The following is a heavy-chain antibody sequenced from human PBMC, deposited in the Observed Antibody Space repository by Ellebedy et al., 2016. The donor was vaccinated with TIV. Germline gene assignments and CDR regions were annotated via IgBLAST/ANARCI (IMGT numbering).Heavy chain of an antibody. V-gene: IGHV3-23*01. Sequence: GESLKISCAASGFTFSSYAMTWVRLDPGNGLEWVSSISGRGDRTYYTDSVKGRFTISRDNAKNTLYLAMNRLRAEDTALYYCAKYRIYSRSTGGGDCWGQGTLVTVSS. D-gene: IGHD6-6*01. J-gene: IGHJ4*02. CDR2: ISGRGDRT. CDR1: GFTFSSYA. CDR3: AKYRIYSRSTGGGDC.